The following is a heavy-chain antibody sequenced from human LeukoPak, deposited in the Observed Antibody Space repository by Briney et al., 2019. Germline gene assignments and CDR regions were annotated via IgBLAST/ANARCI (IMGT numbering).Heavy chain of an antibody. Sequence: SETLSLTCTVSGGSISSYYWSWLRQPAGKGLEWIGRIYTSGSTNYNPSLKSRVTMSVDTSKNQFSLKLSSVTAADTAVYYCARANIVVVVAATLSWFDPWGQGTLVTVSS. CDR3: ARANIVVVVAATLSWFDP. J-gene: IGHJ5*02. CDR2: IYTSGST. D-gene: IGHD2-15*01. CDR1: GGSISSYY. V-gene: IGHV4-4*07.